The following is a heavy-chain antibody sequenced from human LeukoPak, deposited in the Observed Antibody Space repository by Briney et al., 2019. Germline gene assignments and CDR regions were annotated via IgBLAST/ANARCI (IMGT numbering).Heavy chain of an antibody. CDR3: ARVRQSGSLLDY. CDR1: GFTFSDYY. J-gene: IGHJ4*02. V-gene: IGHV3-11*05. CDR2: ISKSGGDT. D-gene: IGHD1-26*01. Sequence: PGGSLRLSCAASGFTFSDYYMIWIRQAPGKGLEWVSYISKSGGDTKYADSVKGRFTISRDNAKNSLYLQMNSLRADDTAIYYCARVRQSGSLLDYWGQGTLVTVSS.